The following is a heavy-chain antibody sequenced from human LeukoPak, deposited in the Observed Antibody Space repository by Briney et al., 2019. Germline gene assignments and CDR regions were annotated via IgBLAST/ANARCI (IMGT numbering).Heavy chain of an antibody. CDR1: GFTFSSYD. CDR3: ARAKARYYDSSGPFDY. CDR2: ISYDGSNK. D-gene: IGHD3-22*01. V-gene: IGHV3-30*04. J-gene: IGHJ4*02. Sequence: GGSLSLSCAASGFTFSSYDMHWVRQAPGKGLEWVAVISYDGSNKYYADSVKGRFTISRDNTKNTLYLQMNSLRAEDTFVYYCARAKARYYDSSGPFDYWGQGTLVTVSS.